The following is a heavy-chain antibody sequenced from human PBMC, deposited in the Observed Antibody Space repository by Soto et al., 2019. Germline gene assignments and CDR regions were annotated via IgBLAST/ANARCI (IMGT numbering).Heavy chain of an antibody. CDR1: GFTFSWFG. Sequence: EVQLVESGGGLLQPGGSLRLSCAASGFTFSWFGMNWVRQAPGKGLEWVSYISSGSNTINYAESVRGRFTISRDNAKNSLYLQMNSLRDDDTAVYYCARDSSSSYYHFDYWGQGTLVTVSS. J-gene: IGHJ4*02. V-gene: IGHV3-48*02. CDR2: ISSGSNTI. CDR3: ARDSSSSYYHFDY. D-gene: IGHD3-22*01.